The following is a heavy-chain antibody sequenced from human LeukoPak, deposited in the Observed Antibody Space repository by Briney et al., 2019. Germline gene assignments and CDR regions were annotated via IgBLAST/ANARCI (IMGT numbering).Heavy chain of an antibody. CDR1: GFTFSSYE. CDR3: ARGGYCSSSICYSLNAFDI. J-gene: IGHJ3*02. Sequence: GGSLRLSCAASGFTFSSYEMNWVRQAPGKGLEWLSYISSSGTTIYYADSVKGRFTISRDNAKNSLYLQMNSLRAEDTAVYYCARGGYCSSSICYSLNAFDIWGQGTMFTVSS. CDR2: ISSSGTTI. D-gene: IGHD2-2*01. V-gene: IGHV3-48*03.